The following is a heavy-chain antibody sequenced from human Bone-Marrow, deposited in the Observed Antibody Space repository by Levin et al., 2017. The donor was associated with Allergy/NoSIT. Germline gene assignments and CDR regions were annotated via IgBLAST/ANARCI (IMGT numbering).Heavy chain of an antibody. V-gene: IGHV1-8*01. D-gene: IGHD2-15*01. CDR2: MNPNSGNT. CDR3: ARGLGYCSGGSCRAWADSFDP. J-gene: IGHJ5*02. Sequence: GASVKVSCKASGYTFTSYDINWVRQATGQGLEWMGWMNPNSGNTGYAQKFQGRVTMTRNTSISTAYMELSSLRSEDTAVYYCARGLGYCSGGSCRAWADSFDPWGQGTLVTVSS. CDR1: GYTFTSYD.